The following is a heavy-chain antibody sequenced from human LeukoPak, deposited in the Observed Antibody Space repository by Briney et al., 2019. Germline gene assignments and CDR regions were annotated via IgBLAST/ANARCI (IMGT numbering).Heavy chain of an antibody. CDR2: ISYDGSNK. J-gene: IGHJ4*02. Sequence: GGSLRLSCAASGFTFSSYGMHWVRQAPGKGLEWVAVISYDGSNKYYADSVRGRFTISRDNSKNTLYLQMDSLRAEDTAVYYCAKDHGGTTTLDYWGQGTLVTVSS. D-gene: IGHD1-1*01. CDR3: AKDHGGTTTLDY. CDR1: GFTFSSYG. V-gene: IGHV3-30*18.